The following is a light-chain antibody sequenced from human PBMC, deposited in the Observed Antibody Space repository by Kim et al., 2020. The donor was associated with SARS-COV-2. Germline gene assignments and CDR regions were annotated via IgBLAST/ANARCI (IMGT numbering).Light chain of an antibody. V-gene: IGKV2-28*01. J-gene: IGKJ1*01. CDR1: QSLLHSNGYNY. CDR3: MQALQTPWT. CDR2: LGS. Sequence: DIVMTQSPLSLPVTPGEPASISCRSSQSLLHSNGYNYLDWYLQKPGQSPQLLIYLGSNRASGVPDRFSGSGSGTYFTLKISRVEAEDVGVYYCMQALQTPWTFGQGTKVDIK.